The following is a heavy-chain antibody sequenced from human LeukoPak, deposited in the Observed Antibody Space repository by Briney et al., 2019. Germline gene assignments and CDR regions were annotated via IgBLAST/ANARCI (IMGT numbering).Heavy chain of an antibody. CDR1: GYTFTNYG. Sequence: SVKVSCKASGYTFTNYGISWVRQAPGQGLEWMGGIIPIFGTANYAQKFQGRVTITADESTSTAYMELSSLRSEDTAVYYCAKGSGYEAQYYYYYMDVWGKGTTVTISS. CDR2: IIPIFGTA. D-gene: IGHD5-12*01. V-gene: IGHV1-69*13. J-gene: IGHJ6*03. CDR3: AKGSGYEAQYYYYYMDV.